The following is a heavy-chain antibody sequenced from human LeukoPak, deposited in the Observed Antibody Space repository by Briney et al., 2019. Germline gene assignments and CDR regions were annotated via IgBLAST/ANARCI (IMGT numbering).Heavy chain of an antibody. CDR1: GGSVSSDSHY. Sequence: SETLSLTCTVSGGSVSSDSHYWNWIRQPPGKGLEWIGCISYSGSTNYKSSHKSRVTISVDTSKNQFSLKVRSVTAADTAVYYCARFLWFGGPFDPWGQGTLVTVSS. V-gene: IGHV4-61*01. CDR3: ARFLWFGGPFDP. J-gene: IGHJ5*02. CDR2: ISYSGST. D-gene: IGHD3-10*01.